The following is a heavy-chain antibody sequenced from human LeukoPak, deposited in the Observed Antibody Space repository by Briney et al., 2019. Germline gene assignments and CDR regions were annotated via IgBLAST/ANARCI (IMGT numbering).Heavy chain of an antibody. CDR3: AKDRISGGSCYSEY. CDR2: IRYDGSNK. D-gene: IGHD2-15*01. V-gene: IGHV3-30*02. J-gene: IGHJ4*02. Sequence: GGSLRLSCAASGFTFSSYGMHWVRQAPGKGLEWVAFIRYDGSNKYYADSVKGRFTISRDNSKNSLYLQMNSLRAEDTAVYYCAKDRISGGSCYSEYWGQGTLVTVSS. CDR1: GFTFSSYG.